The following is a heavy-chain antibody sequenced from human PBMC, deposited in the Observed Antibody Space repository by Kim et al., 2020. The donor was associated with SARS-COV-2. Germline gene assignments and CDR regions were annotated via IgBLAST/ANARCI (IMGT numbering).Heavy chain of an antibody. CDR1: GFTFSSYA. Sequence: GGSLRLSCAASGFTFSSYAMSWVRQAPGKGLEWVSAISGSGGSTYYADSVKGRFTISRDNSKNTLYLQMNSLRAEDTAVYYCAKALTHCSGGSCFRAYWYFDLWGRGTLVTVSS. V-gene: IGHV3-23*01. CDR3: AKALTHCSGGSCFRAYWYFDL. D-gene: IGHD2-15*01. CDR2: ISGSGGST. J-gene: IGHJ2*01.